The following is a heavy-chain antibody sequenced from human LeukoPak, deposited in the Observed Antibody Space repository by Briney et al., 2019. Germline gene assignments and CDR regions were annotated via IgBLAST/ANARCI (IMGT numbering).Heavy chain of an antibody. V-gene: IGHV4-59*01. Sequence: PSETLSLTCTVSGGSISSNYWSWIRQPPGKGLEWIGYIYYSGTTSYNPSLESRVTISLDTSKNQFSLKVSSVTAADTAVYYCARVGWPVLLIDSWGQGTLVTVSS. CDR2: IYYSGTT. J-gene: IGHJ5*01. D-gene: IGHD2/OR15-2a*01. CDR3: ARVGWPVLLIDS. CDR1: GGSISSNY.